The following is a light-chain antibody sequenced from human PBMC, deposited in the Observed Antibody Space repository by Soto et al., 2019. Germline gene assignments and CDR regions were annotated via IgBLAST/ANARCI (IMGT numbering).Light chain of an antibody. Sequence: ENVLTQSPATLSLSPGEGATLSCRASQSINTYLAWYQQKPGQAPRLLIYDASKRATGIPARFSGSGSGTNFTLTISSLEPEDFAVYYCQQRSSAITFGQGTRLEI. CDR2: DAS. J-gene: IGKJ5*01. CDR3: QQRSSAIT. V-gene: IGKV3-11*01. CDR1: QSINTY.